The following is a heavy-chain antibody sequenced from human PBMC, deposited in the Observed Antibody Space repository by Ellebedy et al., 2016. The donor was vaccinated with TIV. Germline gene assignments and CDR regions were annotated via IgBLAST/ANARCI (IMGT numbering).Heavy chain of an antibody. Sequence: GGSLRLXXAASGFTFSSYTMAWVRQAPGKGLEWVSVISGSGDTIYYADSVEGRFTISRDNSNNTLSLQLNSLRAEDTAVYYCAKSLTWIKLWLGLDYWGQGTLVTVSS. CDR2: ISGSGDTI. CDR1: GFTFSSYT. J-gene: IGHJ4*02. D-gene: IGHD5-18*01. CDR3: AKSLTWIKLWLGLDY. V-gene: IGHV3-23*01.